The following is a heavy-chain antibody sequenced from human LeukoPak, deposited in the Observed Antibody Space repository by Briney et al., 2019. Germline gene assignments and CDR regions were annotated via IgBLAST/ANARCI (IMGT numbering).Heavy chain of an antibody. CDR1: GYTFTSYA. J-gene: IGHJ5*02. V-gene: IGHV7-4-1*02. Sequence: ASVKVSCKASGYTFTSYAMNWVRQAPGQGLEWMGWINTNTGNPTYAQGFTGRFVFSLDTSVSTAYLQISSLKAEDTAVYYCARARQPLVVITEAQYNWFDPWGQGTLVTVSS. D-gene: IGHD3-22*01. CDR3: ARARQPLVVITEAQYNWFDP. CDR2: INTNTGNP.